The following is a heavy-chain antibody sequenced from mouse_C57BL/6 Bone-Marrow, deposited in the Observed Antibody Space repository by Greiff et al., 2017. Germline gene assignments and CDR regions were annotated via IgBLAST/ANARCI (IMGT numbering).Heavy chain of an antibody. CDR1: GYTFTSYW. Sequence: QVQLQQPGAELVKPGASVKLSCKASGYTFTSYWMQWVKQRPGQGLEWIGGIDPSDSYTNYNQKFKGKATLTVDTAASTAYMQLSSMTSEDSAVYYGAREEYDYPFAYWGQGNLVTVSA. CDR2: IDPSDSYT. D-gene: IGHD2-4*01. V-gene: IGHV1-50*01. J-gene: IGHJ3*01. CDR3: AREEYDYPFAY.